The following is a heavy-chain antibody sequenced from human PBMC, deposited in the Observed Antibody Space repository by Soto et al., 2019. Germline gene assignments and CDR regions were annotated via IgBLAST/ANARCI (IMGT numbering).Heavy chain of an antibody. Sequence: SETLSLTCAVFGGSFSGYYWSWIRQPPGKGLEWIGEINHSGSTNYNPSLKSRVTISVDTSKNQFSLKLSSVTAADTAVYYCARVSGIYYYGMDVWGQGTTVTVS. V-gene: IGHV4-34*01. J-gene: IGHJ6*02. D-gene: IGHD3-10*01. CDR2: INHSGST. CDR1: GGSFSGYY. CDR3: ARVSGIYYYGMDV.